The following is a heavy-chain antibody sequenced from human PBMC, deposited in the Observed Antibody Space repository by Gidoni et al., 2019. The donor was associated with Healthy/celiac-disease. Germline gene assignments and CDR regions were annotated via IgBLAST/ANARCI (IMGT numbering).Heavy chain of an antibody. Sequence: EVQLLESGGGLVQPGGSLRLSCAAFGFTFSSYAMRWVRQAPGKGLEWVSAISGSVGSTYYADSVKGRFTISRDNSKNTLYLQMNSLRAEDTAVYYCAKALPGPYCSSTSCYNFDYWGQGTLVTVSS. V-gene: IGHV3-23*01. CDR2: ISGSVGST. CDR1: GFTFSSYA. CDR3: AKALPGPYCSSTSCYNFDY. D-gene: IGHD2-2*01. J-gene: IGHJ4*02.